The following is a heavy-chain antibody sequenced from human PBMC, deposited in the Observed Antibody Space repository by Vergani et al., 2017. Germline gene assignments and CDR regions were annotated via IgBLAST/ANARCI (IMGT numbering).Heavy chain of an antibody. D-gene: IGHD3-3*01. Sequence: EVQLVESGGGLVQPGRALRLSCAASGFIFDDYAMHWVRQAPGKGLEWVSGISWNSGSIGYADSVKGRFTISRDNAKNSLYLQMNSLRAEDTAVYYCARDGGLRFLEWLYDYWGQGTLVTVSS. CDR2: ISWNSGSI. CDR1: GFIFDDYA. J-gene: IGHJ4*02. CDR3: ARDGGLRFLEWLYDY. V-gene: IGHV3-9*01.